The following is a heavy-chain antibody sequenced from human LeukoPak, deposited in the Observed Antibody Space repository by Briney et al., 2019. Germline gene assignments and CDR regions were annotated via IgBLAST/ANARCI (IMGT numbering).Heavy chain of an antibody. V-gene: IGHV3-30-3*01. D-gene: IGHD5-24*01. CDR3: ARDTLEMATIQFDY. CDR1: GFTFSSYA. J-gene: IGHJ4*02. Sequence: GRSLRLSCAASGFTFSSYAMHWVRQAPGKGLEWVAVISYDGSNKYYADSVKGRFTISGDNSKNTLYLQMNSLRAEDTAVYYCARDTLEMATIQFDYWGQGTLVTVSS. CDR2: ISYDGSNK.